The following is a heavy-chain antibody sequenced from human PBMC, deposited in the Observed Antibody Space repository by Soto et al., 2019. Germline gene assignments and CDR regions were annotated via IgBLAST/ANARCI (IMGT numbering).Heavy chain of an antibody. J-gene: IGHJ5*02. V-gene: IGHV3-48*02. Sequence: GGSLRLSCAASGFTFSSYSMNWVRQAPGKGLEWVSYISSSSSTIYYADSVKGRFTISRDNAKNSLYLQMNSLRDEDTAVYYCATNYDFWSGYWFDPWGQGTLVTVSS. CDR3: ATNYDFWSGYWFDP. D-gene: IGHD3-3*01. CDR2: ISSSSSTI. CDR1: GFTFSSYS.